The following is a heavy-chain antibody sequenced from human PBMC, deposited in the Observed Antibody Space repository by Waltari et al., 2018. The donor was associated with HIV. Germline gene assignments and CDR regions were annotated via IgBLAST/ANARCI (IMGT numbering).Heavy chain of an antibody. CDR1: GFTFSRYG. Sequence: QVQVVQSGGGVVQPGRSLRLSCAGAGFTFSRYGMHWVRQAPGKGLEGGALIWYDGSNKYEADSVKGRFAISRDNSKNTVYLQMNSLRAEDTAVYYCARDRSSSWYGKDYYYFGMDVWGQGTTVTVSS. CDR2: IWYDGSNK. V-gene: IGHV3-33*01. D-gene: IGHD6-13*01. CDR3: ARDRSSSWYGKDYYYFGMDV. J-gene: IGHJ6*02.